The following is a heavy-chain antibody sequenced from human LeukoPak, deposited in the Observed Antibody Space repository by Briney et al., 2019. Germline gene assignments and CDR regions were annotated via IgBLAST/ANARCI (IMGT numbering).Heavy chain of an antibody. V-gene: IGHV4-30-4*01. CDR1: GGFISSGDDY. Sequence: SQTLSLTCTVSGGFISSGDDYWSWIRQPPGKGLEWFGYIYFSGSTYYNLSLQGPVTISVATTKNQFSLKLSSVTAADTAVYYCARVTGGSGSYYSPLHYYFDYGGQGTLVTVSS. CDR2: IYFSGST. D-gene: IGHD3-10*01. J-gene: IGHJ4*02. CDR3: ARVTGGSGSYYSPLHYYFDY.